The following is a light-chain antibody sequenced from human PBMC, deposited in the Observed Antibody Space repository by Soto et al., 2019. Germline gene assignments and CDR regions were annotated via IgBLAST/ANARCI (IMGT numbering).Light chain of an antibody. J-gene: IGKJ1*01. CDR1: RSVSSY. CDR2: DAS. Sequence: EIVLTQSPATLSLSPGESATLSCRATRSVSSYLAWYQQKPGQAPRLLIYDASSRPTDIPARFSGSGSGTDFTLTISSLEPEDFALYYCQQYYSFPWTFGQGTKVEIK. CDR3: QQYYSFPWT. V-gene: IGKV3-11*01.